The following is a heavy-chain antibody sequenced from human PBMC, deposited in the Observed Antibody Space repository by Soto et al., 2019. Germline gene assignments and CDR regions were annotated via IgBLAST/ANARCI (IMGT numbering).Heavy chain of an antibody. CDR2: IIPILGIA. V-gene: IGHV1-69*02. Sequence: SVKVSCKASGGTSSSYTISWVRQAPGQGLEWMGRIIPILGIANYAQKFQGRVTITADKSTSTAYMELSSLRSEDTAVYYCASPPGRDAFDIWGQGTMVTVSS. J-gene: IGHJ3*02. CDR3: ASPPGRDAFDI. CDR1: GGTSSSYT.